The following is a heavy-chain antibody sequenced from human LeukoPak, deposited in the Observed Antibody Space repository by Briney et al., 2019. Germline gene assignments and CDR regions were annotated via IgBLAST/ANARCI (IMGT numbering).Heavy chain of an antibody. V-gene: IGHV1-24*01. D-gene: IGHD3-16*02. CDR1: GYTLTELS. CDR3: ARDPSRGDYDYVWGSYRPNWFDP. CDR2: FDPEDGET. J-gene: IGHJ5*02. Sequence: GASVKVSCKVSGYTLTELSMHWVRQAPGKGLEWMGGFDPEDGETIYAQKFQGRVTMTEDTSTDTAYMELSSLRSEDTAVYYCARDPSRGDYDYVWGSYRPNWFDPWGQGTLVTVSS.